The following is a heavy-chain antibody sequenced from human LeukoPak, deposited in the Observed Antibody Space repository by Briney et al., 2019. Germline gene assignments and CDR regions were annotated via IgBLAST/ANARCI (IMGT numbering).Heavy chain of an antibody. CDR1: GFTFSSYS. D-gene: IGHD3-22*01. V-gene: IGHV3-21*01. CDR2: ISSSSSYI. Sequence: EGSLRLSCAASGFTFSSYSMNWVRQAPGKGLEWVSSISSSSSYIYYADSVKGRFTISRDNAKNSLYLQMNSLRAEDTAVYYCGKDLDTMILGFDAFDIGGQGTMVTV. CDR3: GKDLDTMILGFDAFDI. J-gene: IGHJ3*02.